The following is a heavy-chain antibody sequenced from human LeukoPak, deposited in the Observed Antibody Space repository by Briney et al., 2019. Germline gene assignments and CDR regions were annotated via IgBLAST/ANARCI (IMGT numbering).Heavy chain of an antibody. CDR1: GFSISSSA. D-gene: IGHD2/OR15-2a*01. CDR3: TRDATYYFRYGYLDY. Sequence: PGGSLRLSCAASGFSISSSAMNWVRQAPGKGLEWVSSINNVASHIYYAGSVRGRFTISRDNAKNSVYLQMNSLRAEDTAVYYCTRDATYYFRYGYLDYWGQGTLVPVSS. V-gene: IGHV3-21*01. J-gene: IGHJ4*02. CDR2: INNVASHI.